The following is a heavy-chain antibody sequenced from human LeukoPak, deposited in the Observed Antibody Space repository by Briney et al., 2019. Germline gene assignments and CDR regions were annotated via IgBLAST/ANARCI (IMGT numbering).Heavy chain of an antibody. D-gene: IGHD3-10*01. V-gene: IGHV1-18*04. CDR1: GYTFTSYY. CDR3: ARDASMVRGVIINNWFDP. CDR2: ISAYNGNT. Sequence: ASVKVSCKASGYTFTSYYMHWVRQAPGQGLEWMGWISAYNGNTNYAQKLQGRVTTTTDTSTSTAYMELRSLRSDDTAVYYCARDASMVRGVIINNWFDPWGQGTLVTVSS. J-gene: IGHJ5*02.